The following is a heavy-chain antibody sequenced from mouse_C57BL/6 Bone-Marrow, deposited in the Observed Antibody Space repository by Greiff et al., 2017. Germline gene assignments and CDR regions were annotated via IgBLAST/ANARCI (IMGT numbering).Heavy chain of an antibody. CDR2: ISNLAYSI. V-gene: IGHV5-15*01. Sequence: DVHLVESGGGLVQPGGSLKLSCAASGFTFSDYGMAWVRQAPRKGPEWVAFISNLAYSIYYADTVTGRFTISSENAKNTLYLEMSSLRYEDTAMYYWARLGYYGYAMDYWGKGTSGTVSS. J-gene: IGHJ4*01. D-gene: IGHD2-3*01. CDR1: GFTFSDYG. CDR3: ARLGYYGYAMDY.